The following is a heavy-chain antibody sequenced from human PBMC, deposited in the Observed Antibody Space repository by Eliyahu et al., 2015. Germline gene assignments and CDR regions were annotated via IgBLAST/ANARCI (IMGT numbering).Heavy chain of an antibody. CDR1: GFPFDDYA. J-gene: IGHJ5*02. V-gene: IGHV3-43*02. D-gene: IGHD1-26*01. Sequence: EVQLVESGGGVVQPGGSLXXSCAASGFPFDDYAMHWVRQAPGKGLEWVSLISGDGGSTYYADSVKGRFTISRDNSKNSLYLQMNSLRTEDTALYYCAKDLGAAWGLWFDPWGQGTLVTVSS. CDR2: ISGDGGST. CDR3: AKDLGAAWGLWFDP.